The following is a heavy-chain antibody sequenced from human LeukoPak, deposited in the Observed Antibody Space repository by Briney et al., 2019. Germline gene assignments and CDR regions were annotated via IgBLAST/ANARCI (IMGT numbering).Heavy chain of an antibody. CDR3: ASKGEYYYGSGSYSYAAFDI. Sequence: SETLSLTCTVSGGSISSYYWSWIRQPPGKGLEWIGYIYYSGSTNYNPSLKSRVTISVDTSKNQFSLKLSSVTAADTAVYYCASKGEYYYGSGSYSYAAFDIWGQGTMVTVSS. CDR1: GGSISSYY. CDR2: IYYSGST. D-gene: IGHD3-10*01. J-gene: IGHJ3*02. V-gene: IGHV4-59*01.